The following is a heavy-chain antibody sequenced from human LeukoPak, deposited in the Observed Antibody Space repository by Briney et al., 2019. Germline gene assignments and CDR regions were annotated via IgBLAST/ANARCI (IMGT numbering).Heavy chain of an antibody. CDR3: ARGGQYYYDSSGYPDFDY. D-gene: IGHD3-22*01. J-gene: IGHJ4*02. Sequence: GGSLRLSCGVSGFTFSSYWMHWVRQYPGEGLLWVSRINSDGGTTTYADSVKGRFTISRDNAENTLYLQMNSLRAEDTAVYYCARGGQYYYDSSGYPDFDYWGQGTLVTVSS. V-gene: IGHV3-74*03. CDR1: GFTFSSYW. CDR2: INSDGGTT.